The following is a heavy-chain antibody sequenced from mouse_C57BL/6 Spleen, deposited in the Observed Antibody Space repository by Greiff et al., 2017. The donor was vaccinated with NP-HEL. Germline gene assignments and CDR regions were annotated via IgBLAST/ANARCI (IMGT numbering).Heavy chain of an antibody. CDR2: IYPGDGDT. CDR1: GYAFSSYW. D-gene: IGHD2-5*01. J-gene: IGHJ2*01. Sequence: QVQLKQSGAELVKPGASVKISCKASGYAFSSYWMNWVKQRPGKGLEWIGQIYPGDGDTNYNGKLKGKATLTADKSSSTAYMQLSSLTSEDSAVYFCASRGAYYSNFYYFDYWGQGTTLTVSS. CDR3: ASRGAYYSNFYYFDY. V-gene: IGHV1-80*01.